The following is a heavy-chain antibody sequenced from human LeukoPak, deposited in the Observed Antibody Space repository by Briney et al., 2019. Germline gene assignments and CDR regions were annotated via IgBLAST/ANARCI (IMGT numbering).Heavy chain of an antibody. CDR3: ARRGGWFDP. J-gene: IGHJ5*02. D-gene: IGHD3-16*01. CDR1: GGSISSSSYY. CDR2: IYYSGST. V-gene: IGHV4-39*01. Sequence: SETLSLTCTVSGGSISSSSYYWGWIRQPPGKGLEWIGSIYYSGSTYYSPSLKSRVTISVDTSKNQFSLKLSSVTAADTAVYYCARRGGWFDPWGQGTLVTVSS.